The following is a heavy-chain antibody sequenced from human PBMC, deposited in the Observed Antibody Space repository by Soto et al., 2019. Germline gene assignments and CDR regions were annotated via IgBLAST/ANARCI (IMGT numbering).Heavy chain of an antibody. V-gene: IGHV4-34*01. CDR3: ARVNYDFWSAYRFGFFDY. D-gene: IGHD3-3*01. Sequence: PSETLSLTCAVYGGSFSGYYWSWIRQPPGKGLEWIGEINHSGSTNYNPSLKSRVTISVVTSKNQFSLKLSSVTAADTAVYYCARVNYDFWSAYRFGFFDYWGQGTLVTVSS. CDR2: INHSGST. CDR1: GGSFSGYY. J-gene: IGHJ4*02.